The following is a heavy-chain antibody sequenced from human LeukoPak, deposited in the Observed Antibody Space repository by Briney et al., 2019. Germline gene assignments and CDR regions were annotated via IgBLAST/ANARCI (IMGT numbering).Heavy chain of an antibody. D-gene: IGHD6-19*01. CDR1: GFTFSSYG. J-gene: IGHJ6*03. CDR3: AKGGSGGLAVAGVLGYYYYYMDV. CDR2: ISGSGGST. V-gene: IGHV3-23*01. Sequence: AGGSLRLSCAASGFTFSSYGMSWVRQAPGKGLEWVSAISGSGGSTYYADSVKGRFTISRDNSKNTLYLQMNSLRAEDTAVYYRAKGGSGGLAVAGVLGYYYYYMDVWGKGTTVTISS.